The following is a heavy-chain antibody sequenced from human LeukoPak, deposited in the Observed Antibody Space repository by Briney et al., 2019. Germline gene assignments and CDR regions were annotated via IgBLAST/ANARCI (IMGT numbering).Heavy chain of an antibody. J-gene: IGHJ4*02. Sequence: PSETLSLTCAVYGGSFSGYYWSWIRQPLGKGLEWIGEINHSGSTNYNPSLKSRVTISVDTSKNQFSLKLSSVTAADTAVYYCARAGDDFWSGYYHFDYWGQGTLVTVSS. CDR1: GGSFSGYY. CDR3: ARAGDDFWSGYYHFDY. CDR2: INHSGST. V-gene: IGHV4-34*01. D-gene: IGHD3-3*01.